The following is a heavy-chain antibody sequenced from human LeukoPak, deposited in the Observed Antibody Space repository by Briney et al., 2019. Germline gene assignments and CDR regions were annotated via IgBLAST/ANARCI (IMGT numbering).Heavy chain of an antibody. CDR2: ISSSSSYI. CDR1: GFTFSSYS. Sequence: GGSLRLSCAASGFTFSSYSMNWVRQAPGKGLEWVSSISSSSSYIYYADSVKGRFTISRDNAKNSLYLQMNSLRAEDTAVYYCARDRSSSSGDDYWGQGTLVTVSS. V-gene: IGHV3-21*01. J-gene: IGHJ4*02. D-gene: IGHD6-6*01. CDR3: ARDRSSSSGDDY.